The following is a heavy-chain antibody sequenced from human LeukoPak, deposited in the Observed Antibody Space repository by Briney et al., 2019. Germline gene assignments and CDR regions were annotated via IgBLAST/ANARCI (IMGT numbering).Heavy chain of an antibody. D-gene: IGHD3-10*01. J-gene: IGHJ6*03. CDR1: GFTFSSYE. CDR2: ISSSGSTI. CDR3: ARLASTFMVRGVYYMDV. Sequence: PGGSLRLSCAASGFTFSSYEMNWVRQAPGKGLEWVSYISSSGSTIYYADSVKGRFTISRDNAKNSLYLQMNSLRAEDTAVYYCARLASTFMVRGVYYMDVWGKGTTVTISS. V-gene: IGHV3-48*03.